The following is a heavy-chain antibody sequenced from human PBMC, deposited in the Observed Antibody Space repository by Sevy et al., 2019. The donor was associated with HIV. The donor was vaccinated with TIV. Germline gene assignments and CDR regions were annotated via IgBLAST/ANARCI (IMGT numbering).Heavy chain of an antibody. V-gene: IGHV1-24*01. CDR3: ATGLFWLKTQQLVTSGQFDY. D-gene: IGHD6-13*01. Sequence: ASVKVSCKVSGYTLTELSMHWVRQAPGKGLEWMGGFDPEDGETIYAQKFQGRVTMTEDTSTDTAYMELSSLRSEDMAVYYCATGLFWLKTQQLVTSGQFDYWAQGTLVTVSS. J-gene: IGHJ4*02. CDR2: FDPEDGET. CDR1: GYTLTELS.